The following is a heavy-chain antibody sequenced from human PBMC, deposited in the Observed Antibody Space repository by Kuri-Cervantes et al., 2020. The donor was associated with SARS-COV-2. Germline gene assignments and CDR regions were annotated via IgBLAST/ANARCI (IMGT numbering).Heavy chain of an antibody. Sequence: SETLSLTCAVPGYSIGSGYYWGWIRQPPGKGLEWIGSIYHSGSTYYNPSLKSRVTISVDTSKNQFSLKLSSVTAADTAVYYCARQSTSAITIFGVVINGGWFDPWGQGTLVTVSS. V-gene: IGHV4-38-2*01. D-gene: IGHD3-3*01. CDR2: IYHSGST. CDR1: GYSIGSGYY. CDR3: ARQSTSAITIFGVVINGGWFDP. J-gene: IGHJ5*02.